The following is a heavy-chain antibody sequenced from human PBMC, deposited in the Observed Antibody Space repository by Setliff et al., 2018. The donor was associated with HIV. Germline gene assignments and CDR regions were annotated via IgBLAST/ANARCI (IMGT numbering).Heavy chain of an antibody. J-gene: IGHJ4*02. CDR2: IYHSGST. V-gene: IGHV4-38-2*01. CDR3: ARRRDFDY. Sequence: SETLSLTCAVSGYSISSGYYWGWIRQPPGKGLERIGSIYHSGSTYYNPSLKSRVTISVDTSKNQFSLKLSSVTAADTAVYYCARRRDFDYWGQGTLVTVSS. CDR1: GYSISSGYY.